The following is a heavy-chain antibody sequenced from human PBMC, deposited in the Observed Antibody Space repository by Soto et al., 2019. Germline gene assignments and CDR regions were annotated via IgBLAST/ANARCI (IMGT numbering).Heavy chain of an antibody. J-gene: IGHJ5*02. CDR2: MYHSGTF. CDR3: ARAQFYSGSGNYNNLMFDA. CDR1: GGSIGGVGYS. V-gene: IGHV4-30-2*01. D-gene: IGHD3-10*01. Sequence: TLSLTCAVPGGSIGGVGYSWSWSRQPPGGGLEWIGYMYHSGTFLKSPSLKTRLTMSLDMSKNQFSLTLNSMTAADTAVYYCARAQFYSGSGNYNNLMFDAWGQGIQVTVSS.